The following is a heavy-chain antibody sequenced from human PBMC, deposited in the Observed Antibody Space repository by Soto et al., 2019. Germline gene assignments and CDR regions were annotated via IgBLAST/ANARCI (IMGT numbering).Heavy chain of an antibody. CDR1: GFSFRDYF. J-gene: IGHJ4*02. Sequence: RGSLSLSCSAYGFSFRDYFMSWIRQAPGKGLEWVSYIGPYGNTIFYADSVKGRFTISRDDATNSLFLHMSSLRTEDTAVYYCARDDHTYGVYWGQGTPVTVSS. V-gene: IGHV3-11*01. D-gene: IGHD2-21*01. CDR2: IGPYGNTI. CDR3: ARDDHTYGVY.